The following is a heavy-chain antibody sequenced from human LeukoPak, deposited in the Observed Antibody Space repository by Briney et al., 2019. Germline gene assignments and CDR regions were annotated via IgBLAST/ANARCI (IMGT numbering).Heavy chain of an antibody. CDR1: GGSISGYY. D-gene: IGHD2-2*01. V-gene: IGHV4-4*07. CDR2: MYASGTT. Sequence: TSETLSLTCTVSGGSISGYYWNWLRQPAGKGLEWIGRMYASGTTYYNPSLKSRVTMSVDTSKNQFSLKLSSVTAADTAVYYCASLGYCSSTSCPPENWFDPWGQGTLVTVSS. J-gene: IGHJ5*02. CDR3: ASLGYCSSTSCPPENWFDP.